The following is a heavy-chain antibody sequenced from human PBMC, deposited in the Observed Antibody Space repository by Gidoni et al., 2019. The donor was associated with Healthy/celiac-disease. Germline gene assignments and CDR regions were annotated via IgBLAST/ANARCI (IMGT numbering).Heavy chain of an antibody. J-gene: IGHJ5*02. CDR1: GGTFSSYA. CDR2: IIPIFGTA. D-gene: IGHD1-26*01. Sequence: QVQLVQSGAEVKKPGSSVKVSCKDSGGTFSSYAISWVRQAHGQGLEWMGGIIPIFGTANYAQKFQGRVTLTADESPSTAYMELSSLRSEDTAVYYCASATSGANWFDPWGQGTLVTVSS. CDR3: ASATSGANWFDP. V-gene: IGHV1-69*01.